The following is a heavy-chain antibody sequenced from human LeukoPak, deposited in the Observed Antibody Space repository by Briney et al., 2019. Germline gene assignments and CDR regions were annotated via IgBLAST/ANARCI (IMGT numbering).Heavy chain of an antibody. CDR2: ISSSSSYI. CDR3: ARDLWSSSSPTPFDP. D-gene: IGHD6-6*01. CDR1: GFTFSSYS. Sequence: PGGSLRLSCAASGFTFSSYSMNWVRQAPGKGLEWVSSISSSSSYIYYADSVKGRSTISRDNAKNSLYLQMNSLRAEDTAVYYCARDLWSSSSPTPFDPWGQGTLVTVSS. J-gene: IGHJ5*02. V-gene: IGHV3-21*01.